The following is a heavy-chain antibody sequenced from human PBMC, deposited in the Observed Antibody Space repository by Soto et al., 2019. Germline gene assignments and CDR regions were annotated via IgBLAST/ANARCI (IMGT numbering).Heavy chain of an antibody. Sequence: GGSLRLSCAASGFTFSSYGMHWVRQAPGKGLEWVAVISYDGSNKYYADSVKGRFTISRDNSKNTLYLQMNSLRAEDTAVYYCAKDWESFDYWGQGTLVTVSS. D-gene: IGHD1-26*01. J-gene: IGHJ4*02. CDR1: GFTFSSYG. V-gene: IGHV3-30*18. CDR2: ISYDGSNK. CDR3: AKDWESFDY.